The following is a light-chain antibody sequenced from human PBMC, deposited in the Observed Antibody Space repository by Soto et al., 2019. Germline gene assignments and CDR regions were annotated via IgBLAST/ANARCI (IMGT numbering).Light chain of an antibody. CDR3: QQYYSYPQT. Sequence: AIRMTQSPSSFSASTGDRVTITCRASQGISSYLAWYQQKPGKAPELLIYAASTLQSGVPSRFSGSGSGTDFSLTISCLQSEDFATYYCQQYYSYPQTFGQGTKVELK. CDR2: AAS. V-gene: IGKV1-8*01. CDR1: QGISSY. J-gene: IGKJ1*01.